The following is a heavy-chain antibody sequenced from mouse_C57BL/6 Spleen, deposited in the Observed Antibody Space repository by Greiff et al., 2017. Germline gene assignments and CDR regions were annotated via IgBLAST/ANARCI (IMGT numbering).Heavy chain of an antibody. V-gene: IGHV14-3*01. CDR1: GFNIKNTY. CDR2: IDPANGNS. Sequence: VQLQQSVAELVRPGASVKLSCTASGFNIKNTYMHWVKQRPEQGLEWIGRIDPANGNSKYAPKFQGRATITADTSSNTAYLQLSSLTSEDTAIDYCAGGWLPSYSMDYWGQGTSGTVSS. J-gene: IGHJ4*01. D-gene: IGHD2-3*01. CDR3: AGGWLPSYSMDY.